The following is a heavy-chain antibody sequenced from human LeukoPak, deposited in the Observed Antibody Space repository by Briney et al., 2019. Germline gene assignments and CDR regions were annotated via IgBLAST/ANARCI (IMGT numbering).Heavy chain of an antibody. V-gene: IGHV1-2*02. D-gene: IGHD1-1*01. CDR1: GYTFTAYY. CDR2: INPNTGGT. J-gene: IGHJ4*02. Sequence: ASVKVSCKASGYTFTAYYIHWVRQAPGQGLEWMGWINPNTGGTNFAQRFQGRVTMIRDTSINTAYMELSSLRSDDTAMYYCAREGAPQLSSYFDHWGQGTLVTVSS. CDR3: AREGAPQLSSYFDH.